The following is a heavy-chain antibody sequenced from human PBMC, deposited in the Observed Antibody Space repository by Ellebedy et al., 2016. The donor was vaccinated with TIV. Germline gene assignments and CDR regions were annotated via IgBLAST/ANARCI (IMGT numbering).Heavy chain of an antibody. V-gene: IGHV3-23*01. CDR2: ISADGVST. J-gene: IGHJ4*02. CDR1: GFTFSSFA. CDR3: AKGSSSGFNYDRVGFEY. Sequence: GESLKISCVASGFTFSSFAMHWVRQAPGKGLEWLSVISADGVSTYHADSVKGRFTITRDNSKNTLYLQMDRPRVEDTAVYYCAKGSSSGFNYDRVGFEYWGQGTLVTVSS. D-gene: IGHD3-16*01.